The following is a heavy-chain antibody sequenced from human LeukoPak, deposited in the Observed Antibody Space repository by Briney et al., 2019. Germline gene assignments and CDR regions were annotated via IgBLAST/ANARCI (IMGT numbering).Heavy chain of an antibody. V-gene: IGHV3-13*01. CDR2: IGTAGDT. J-gene: IGHJ4*02. CDR3: ARGRFGSVVVPFDY. Sequence: GGSLRLSCAAFGFTFSSYDMHWVRQATGKGLEWVSAIGTAGDTYYPGSVKGRFTISRENAKNSLYLQMNNLRAGDTAVYYCARGRFGSVVVPFDYWGQGTLVTVSS. CDR1: GFTFSSYD. D-gene: IGHD3-22*01.